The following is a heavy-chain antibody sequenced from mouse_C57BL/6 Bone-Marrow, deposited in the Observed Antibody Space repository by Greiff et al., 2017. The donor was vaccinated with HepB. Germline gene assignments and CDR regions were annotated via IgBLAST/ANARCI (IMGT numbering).Heavy chain of an antibody. D-gene: IGHD1-1*01. Sequence: EVKLMESGAELVKPGASVKLSCTASGFNIKDYYMHWVKQSTEQGLEWIGRIDPEDGGTKYAPKFQGKATITADTSSNTAYLQLSSLTSEDTAVYYCARLITTVVRDYWGQGTTLTVSS. CDR1: GFNIKDYY. CDR2: IDPEDGGT. J-gene: IGHJ2*01. CDR3: ARLITTVVRDY. V-gene: IGHV14-2*01.